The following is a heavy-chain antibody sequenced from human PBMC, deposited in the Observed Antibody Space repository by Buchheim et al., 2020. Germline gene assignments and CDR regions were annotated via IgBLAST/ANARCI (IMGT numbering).Heavy chain of an antibody. V-gene: IGHV4-39*07. CDR3: ARGSGTMVRGHYYGMDV. CDR2: IYYSGST. J-gene: IGHJ6*02. Sequence: QLQLQESGPGLVKPSETLSLTCTVSGGSISSSSYYWGWIRQPPGKGLEWIGSIYYSGSTYYNPSLKRRVTISVDTSKNQFSLKLSSVTAADTAVYYCARGSGTMVRGHYYGMDVWGQGTT. CDR1: GGSISSSSYY. D-gene: IGHD3-10*01.